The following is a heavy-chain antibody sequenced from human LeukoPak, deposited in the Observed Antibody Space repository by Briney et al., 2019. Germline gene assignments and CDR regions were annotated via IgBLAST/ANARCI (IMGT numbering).Heavy chain of an antibody. CDR1: GFTFSSSA. Sequence: GGSLRLSCAASGFTFSSSAMSWVRQAPGKGLEWVSAISNNGGYTYYADSVQGRFTISRDNSKSTLCLQMNSLRAEDTAVYYCAKDQEWELRGFDYWGQGTLVTVSS. V-gene: IGHV3-23*01. J-gene: IGHJ4*02. D-gene: IGHD1-26*01. CDR2: ISNNGGYT. CDR3: AKDQEWELRGFDY.